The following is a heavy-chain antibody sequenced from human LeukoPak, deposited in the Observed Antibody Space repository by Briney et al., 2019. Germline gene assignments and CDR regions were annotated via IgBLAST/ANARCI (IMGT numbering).Heavy chain of an antibody. J-gene: IGHJ4*02. CDR3: ASRSSIWSGYQDTLYSFDS. Sequence: PSETLSLTCTVSGGSISSYYRTWIRQPPGQRLEWIGHIYYSGSTNYNPSLKRRITISLDTSMNQSSLKLSSVTAADTAVYYCASRSSIWSGYQDTLYSFDSWGQGTLVTVSS. D-gene: IGHD3-3*01. V-gene: IGHV4-59*01. CDR2: IYYSGST. CDR1: GGSISSYY.